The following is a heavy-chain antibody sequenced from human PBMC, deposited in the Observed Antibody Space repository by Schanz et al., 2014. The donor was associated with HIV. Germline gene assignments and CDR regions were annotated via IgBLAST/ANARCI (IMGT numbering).Heavy chain of an antibody. CDR3: AKDRNGYNQPIES. CDR1: GFTFSSYA. V-gene: IGHV3-23*04. D-gene: IGHD5-18*01. CDR2: ISGGGRDK. Sequence: VQLVESGGVVVQPGKSLRLSCAASGFTFSSYAMNWVRQAPGKGLEYVATISGGGRDKYYADSVRGRVTISRDNPKNTLYLQIDSLRVEDTAMYYCAKDRNGYNQPIESWGHGTLVSVSS. J-gene: IGHJ5*01.